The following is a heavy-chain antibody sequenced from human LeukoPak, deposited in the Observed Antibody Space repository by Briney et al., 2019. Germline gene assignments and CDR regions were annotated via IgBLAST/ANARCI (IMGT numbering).Heavy chain of an antibody. CDR1: GGTFSSYA. V-gene: IGHV1-69*13. Sequence: ASVKVSCKASGGTFSSYAISWVRQAPGQGLEWMGVIIPIFGTANYAQKFQGRVTITADESTSTAYMELSSLRSEDTAVYYCARGYHDSSGYYPLDYWGQGTLVTVSS. CDR3: ARGYHDSSGYYPLDY. J-gene: IGHJ4*02. CDR2: IIPIFGTA. D-gene: IGHD3-22*01.